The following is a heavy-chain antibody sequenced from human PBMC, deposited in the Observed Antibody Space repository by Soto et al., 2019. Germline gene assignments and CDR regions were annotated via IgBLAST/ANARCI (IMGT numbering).Heavy chain of an antibody. Sequence: GGSLRLSCAASGFTFSSYGMHWVRQAPGKGLEWVAVFWYDGSNKYFADSVKGRFTISRDNSKNTLYLQMNSLRAEDTAVYYCARSSYDFWSGYYSYYMDVWGKGTTVTVSS. CDR2: FWYDGSNK. D-gene: IGHD3-3*01. CDR3: ARSSYDFWSGYYSYYMDV. V-gene: IGHV3-33*01. J-gene: IGHJ6*03. CDR1: GFTFSSYG.